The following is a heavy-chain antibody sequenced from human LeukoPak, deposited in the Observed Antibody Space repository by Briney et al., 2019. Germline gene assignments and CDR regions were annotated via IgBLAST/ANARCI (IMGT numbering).Heavy chain of an antibody. Sequence: SETLSLTCAVSGDSMSSSDSSWAWIRQPPGKGLEWIGSIYYSGTTYYKASLKGRLTISVDTSQNHFSLKLTSVTAADTAVYFCAKLKRISIFGVIITPFDPWGQGILVSVSS. J-gene: IGHJ5*02. CDR1: GDSMSSSDSS. CDR2: IYYSGTT. D-gene: IGHD3-3*01. V-gene: IGHV4-39*02. CDR3: AKLKRISIFGVIITPFDP.